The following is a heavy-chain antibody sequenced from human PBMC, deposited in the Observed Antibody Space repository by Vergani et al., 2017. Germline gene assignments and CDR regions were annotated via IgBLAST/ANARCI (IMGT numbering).Heavy chain of an antibody. D-gene: IGHD2-2*03. V-gene: IGHV5-51*03. CDR1: GYSFTSYW. CDR2: IYPGDSDT. Sequence: EVQLVQSGAEVKTPGESLKISCKGSGYSFTSYWIGWVRQMPGKGLEWMGIIYPGDSDTRYSPSFQGQVTISADKSISTAYLQWSSLTASDTAMYYCARVVRGYCSSTSCYNWFDPWGQGTLVTVSS. J-gene: IGHJ5*02. CDR3: ARVVRGYCSSTSCYNWFDP.